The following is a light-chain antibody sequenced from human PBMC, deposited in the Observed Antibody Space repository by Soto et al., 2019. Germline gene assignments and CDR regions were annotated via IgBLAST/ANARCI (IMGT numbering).Light chain of an antibody. J-gene: IGKJ5*01. V-gene: IGKV3-11*01. CDR1: QSVSTY. CDR2: DAS. Sequence: EIVMTQSPEALSVSPGESATLSCRASQSVSTYLAWYQQKPGQAPRRFIYDASNRATGIPARFSGSGSGTDFTLTISSLAPAAFAVYHCLKYHKSPRITFGQATPLEIK. CDR3: LKYHKSPRIT.